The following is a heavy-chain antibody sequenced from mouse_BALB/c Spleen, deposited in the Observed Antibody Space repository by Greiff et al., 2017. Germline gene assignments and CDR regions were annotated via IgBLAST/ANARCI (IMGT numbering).Heavy chain of an antibody. Sequence: QVQLQQSGPGLVQPSQSLSITCTVSGFSLTSYGVHWVRQSPGKGLEWLGVLWSGGSTDYNAAFISRLSISKDNSKSQVFFKMNSLQANDTAIYYCARNAKLSYYAMDCWGQGTSVTVSS. CDR3: ARNAKLSYYAMDC. D-gene: IGHD1-3*01. V-gene: IGHV2-2*02. J-gene: IGHJ4*01. CDR1: GFSLTSYG. CDR2: LWSGGST.